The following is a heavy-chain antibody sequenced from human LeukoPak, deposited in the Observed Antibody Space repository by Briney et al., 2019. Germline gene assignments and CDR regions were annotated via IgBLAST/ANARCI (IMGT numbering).Heavy chain of an antibody. J-gene: IGHJ1*01. CDR3: AKDGSDYYDSSGYDQYFQH. Sequence: PGGSLRLSCSASGFTLSNYWMHWVRQAPGKGLVWVSRINTDGSSTNYADSVKGRFTVSRDNAKNTLYLQMNSLRAEDTAVYHCAKDGSDYYDSSGYDQYFQHWGQGTLVTVSS. V-gene: IGHV3-74*01. CDR2: INTDGSST. CDR1: GFTLSNYW. D-gene: IGHD3-22*01.